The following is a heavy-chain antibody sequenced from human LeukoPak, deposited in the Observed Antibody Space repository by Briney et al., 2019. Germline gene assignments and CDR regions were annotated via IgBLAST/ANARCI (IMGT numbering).Heavy chain of an antibody. V-gene: IGHV4-38-2*01. D-gene: IGHD5-18*01. CDR2: IYHSGST. J-gene: IGHJ4*02. CDR3: AISSGGYSYGLDY. Sequence: SETLSLTCAVSGYSISSGYYWGWIRQPPGKGLEWIGSIYHSGSTYYNPSLKSRVTISVDTSKNQFSLKLSSVTAADTAVYYCAISSGGYSYGLDYWGQGTLVNVSS. CDR1: GYSISSGYY.